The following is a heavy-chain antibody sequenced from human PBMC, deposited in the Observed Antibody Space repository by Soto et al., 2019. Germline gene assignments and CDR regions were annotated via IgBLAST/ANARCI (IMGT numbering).Heavy chain of an antibody. D-gene: IGHD3-10*01. CDR2: IIPIIGTP. CDR1: GGTFRKHV. V-gene: IGHV1-69*13. CDR3: ARDLEFRDGNISHLDY. J-gene: IGHJ4*02. Sequence: SVKVSCKASGGTFRKHVFNWVGQSAVQGREWMGGIIPIIGTPNYAQKFQGRVTITADASTNTVYLEVSSLRSQDTAVYYCARDLEFRDGNISHLDYWGQGTLVTVSS.